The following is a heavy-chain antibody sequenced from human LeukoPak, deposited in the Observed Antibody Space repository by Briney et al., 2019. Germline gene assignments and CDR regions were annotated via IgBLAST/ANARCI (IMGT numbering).Heavy chain of an antibody. J-gene: IGHJ4*01. D-gene: IGHD6-13*01. V-gene: IGHV3-7*01. CDR2: IRQDGSEK. Sequence: GGSLRLSCAVSGFTFTVYWMNWVRQAPGKELEWVASIRQDGSEKTYVDSVKGRFTISRNKTKNSLSLQLNSLRGEDTAVYYCARDGTAAGLYFDLWGQGTLVTVSS. CDR3: ARDGTAAGLYFDL. CDR1: GFTFTVYW.